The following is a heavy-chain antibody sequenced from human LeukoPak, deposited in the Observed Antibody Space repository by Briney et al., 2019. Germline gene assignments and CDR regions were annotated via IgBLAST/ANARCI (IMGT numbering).Heavy chain of an antibody. V-gene: IGHV1-24*01. CDR3: ARDRERNYYGSGSYYP. D-gene: IGHD3-10*01. J-gene: IGHJ5*02. Sequence: ASVKVSCKVSGYTLTELSMHWVRQAPGKGLEWMGGFDPEDGETIYAQKLQGRVTMTTDTSTSTAYMELRSLRSDDTAVYYCARDRERNYYGSGSYYPWGQGTLVTVSS. CDR1: GYTLTELS. CDR2: FDPEDGET.